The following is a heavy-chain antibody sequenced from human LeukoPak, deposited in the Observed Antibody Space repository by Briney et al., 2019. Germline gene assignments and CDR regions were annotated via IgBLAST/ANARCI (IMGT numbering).Heavy chain of an antibody. CDR1: GFTFSSYS. J-gene: IGHJ4*02. Sequence: GGSLRLSCAASGFTFSSYSMHWVRLAPGKGLEYVSIISSNGGTTYYADSVKGRFTISRDNSKNTLYLQMGSLRAEDMAVYYCGKSLEGITYGPGYYGGQGTLVTVSS. CDR2: ISSNGGTT. D-gene: IGHD1-14*01. V-gene: IGHV3-64*02. CDR3: GKSLEGITYGPGYY.